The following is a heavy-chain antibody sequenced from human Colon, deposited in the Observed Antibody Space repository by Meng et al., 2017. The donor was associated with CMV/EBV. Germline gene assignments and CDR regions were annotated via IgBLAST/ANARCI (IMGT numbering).Heavy chain of an antibody. D-gene: IGHD3/OR15-3a*01. CDR1: GYTFTDYH. J-gene: IGHJ4*02. V-gene: IGHV1-2*02. CDR2: VNPRNGGI. Sequence: ASVKVSCKASGYTFTDYHMHWVRQAPGQGPEWMGWVNPRNGGIKYAQRFQGRVTMTRDTSTATAYMELRSLRSDDTAVYYCAKSISGFCTVYYPLFDLWGQGTLVTVSS. CDR3: AKSISGFCTVYYPLFDL.